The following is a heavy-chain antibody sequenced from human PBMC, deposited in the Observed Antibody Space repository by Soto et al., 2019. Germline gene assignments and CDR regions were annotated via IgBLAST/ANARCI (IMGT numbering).Heavy chain of an antibody. V-gene: IGHV4-59*08. CDR3: ARPAVSGTFSSPYYFDF. CDR2: IYYSGST. J-gene: IGHJ4*02. CDR1: GGSISSYY. D-gene: IGHD6-19*01. Sequence: QVQLQESGPGLVKPSETLSLTCTVSGGSISSYYWSWIRQPPGKGLEWIGYIYYSGSTNYNPSLKTRVTISVDTSKNQFSLKLSSVTAADTAVYYCARPAVSGTFSSPYYFDFWGQGTLVTVSS.